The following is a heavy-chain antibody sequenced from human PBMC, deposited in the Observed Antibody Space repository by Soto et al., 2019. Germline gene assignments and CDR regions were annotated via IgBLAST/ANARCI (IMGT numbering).Heavy chain of an antibody. D-gene: IGHD1-26*01. CDR1: GFTFSSYA. CDR3: ARDKAEWELLIDY. Sequence: GGSLRLSCAASGFTFSSYAMHWVRQAPGKGLEWVAVISYDGSNKYYADSVKGRFTISRDNSKNTLYLQMNSLRAEDTAVYYCARDKAEWELLIDYWGQGTLVTVSS. J-gene: IGHJ4*02. V-gene: IGHV3-30-3*01. CDR2: ISYDGSNK.